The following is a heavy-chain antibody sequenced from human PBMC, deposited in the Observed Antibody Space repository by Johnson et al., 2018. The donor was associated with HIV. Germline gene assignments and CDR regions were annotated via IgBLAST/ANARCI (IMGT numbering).Heavy chain of an antibody. D-gene: IGHD5-12*01. Sequence: QVQLVESGGGVVQPGRFLRLSCVASGFTFSSYGMHWVRQAPGKGLEWVAVILYDGSNEYYADSVKGRFTISRDNAKKSLYLQMNSLRAEDTAVYYCAKDLRWWLRLHFLYDAFDIWGQGTMVTVSS. CDR1: GFTFSSYG. CDR2: ILYDGSNE. CDR3: AKDLRWWLRLHFLYDAFDI. J-gene: IGHJ3*02. V-gene: IGHV3-30*18.